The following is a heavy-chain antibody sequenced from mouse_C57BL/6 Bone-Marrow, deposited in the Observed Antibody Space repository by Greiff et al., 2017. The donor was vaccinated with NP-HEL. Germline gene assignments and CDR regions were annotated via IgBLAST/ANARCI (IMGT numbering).Heavy chain of an antibody. CDR2: IDPENGDT. Sequence: VQLKESGAELVRPGASVKLSCTASGFNIKDDYMHWVKQRPEQGLEWIGWIDPENGDTEYASKFQGKATITADTSSNTAYLQLSSLTSEDTAVYYCTTSYGLDYWGQGTTLTVSS. CDR3: TTSYGLDY. V-gene: IGHV14-4*01. D-gene: IGHD1-1*01. J-gene: IGHJ2*01. CDR1: GFNIKDDY.